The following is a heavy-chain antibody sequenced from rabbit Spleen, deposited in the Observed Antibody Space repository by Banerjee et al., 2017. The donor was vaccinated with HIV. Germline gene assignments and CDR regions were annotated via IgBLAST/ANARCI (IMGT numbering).Heavy chain of an antibody. V-gene: IGHV1S40*01. CDR3: ARDAGSGAYIDGYFNL. D-gene: IGHD8-1*01. Sequence: QSLEESGGGLVKPGASLTLTCKASGFSFSSDYDMCWVRQAPGKGLEWIACIGAGSSGSTYYASWAKGRFTVSKTSSTTVTLQMTSLTVADTATYFCARDAGSGAYIDGYFNLWGPGTLVTVS. CDR1: GFSFSSDYD. CDR2: IGAGSSGST. J-gene: IGHJ4*01.